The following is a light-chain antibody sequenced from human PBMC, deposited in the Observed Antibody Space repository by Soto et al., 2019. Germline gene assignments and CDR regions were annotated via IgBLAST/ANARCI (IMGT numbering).Light chain of an antibody. CDR3: QQYLSYST. Sequence: DIQMTQSPSTLSASVGDRVTFTCRASQSINGWLAWYQQRPGKAPNLLIYKASNLESGVPSRCSGSGSGTEFTLAISSLQPDDFASSFWQQYLSYSTFGQGTRLEIK. CDR1: QSINGW. J-gene: IGKJ5*01. V-gene: IGKV1-5*03. CDR2: KAS.